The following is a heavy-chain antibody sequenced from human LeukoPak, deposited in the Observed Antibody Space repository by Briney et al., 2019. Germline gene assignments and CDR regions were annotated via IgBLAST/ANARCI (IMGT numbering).Heavy chain of an antibody. Sequence: GGSLRLSCAASGFTFRRHWMSWVRQAPGKGLEWVANIVQDGSQKYYVDSVKGRFTISRDNGKNSLYLQMNSLRAEDTAVYYCARNEKWVRDLRGQGTLVTVSS. J-gene: IGHJ4*02. V-gene: IGHV3-7*03. CDR2: IVQDGSQK. D-gene: IGHD1-26*01. CDR1: GFTFRRHW. CDR3: ARNEKWVRDL.